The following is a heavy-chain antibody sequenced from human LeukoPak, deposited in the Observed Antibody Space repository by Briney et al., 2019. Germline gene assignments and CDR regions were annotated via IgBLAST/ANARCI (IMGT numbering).Heavy chain of an antibody. CDR3: ARGSTGSLVDY. J-gene: IGHJ4*02. CDR2: IGISSNKI. CDR1: GFTLRSYT. Sequence: GGSLRLSCAASGFTLRSYTMNWVRQAPGKGLEWVSSIGISSNKIYYADSVKGRFIISRDQANNTLYLQMNTLRDEDTAVYYCARGSTGSLVDYWGQGTLVTVSS. V-gene: IGHV3-21*04. D-gene: IGHD1-26*01.